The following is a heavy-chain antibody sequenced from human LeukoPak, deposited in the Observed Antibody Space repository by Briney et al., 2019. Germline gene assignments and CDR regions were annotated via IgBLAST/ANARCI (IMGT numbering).Heavy chain of an antibody. CDR3: ARDGGAPIYGLDV. Sequence: PSETLSLTCTVSGGSIRSCYWSWIRQPPGKKLEWIGYIHSSGSTSYNPSLRSRVAISADTSRNQVSLNLKFLTSADTAVYYCARDGGAPIYGLDVWGQGTTVTVSS. V-gene: IGHV4-59*01. CDR1: GGSIRSCY. J-gene: IGHJ6*02. CDR2: IHSSGST. D-gene: IGHD3-16*01.